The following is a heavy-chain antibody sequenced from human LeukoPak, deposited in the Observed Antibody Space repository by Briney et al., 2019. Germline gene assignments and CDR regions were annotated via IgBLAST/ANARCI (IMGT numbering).Heavy chain of an antibody. Sequence: GGALRLSCAASGFAFSSHWMTWVRQVPGRGPEWVANVNRDGSETYYLDSVKGRFTISKDNAKNSLYLQMNSLRAEDTALYHCARNNGMDVWGQGTTVIVSS. CDR1: GFAFSSHW. CDR3: ARNNGMDV. J-gene: IGHJ6*02. D-gene: IGHD2/OR15-2a*01. V-gene: IGHV3-7*03. CDR2: VNRDGSET.